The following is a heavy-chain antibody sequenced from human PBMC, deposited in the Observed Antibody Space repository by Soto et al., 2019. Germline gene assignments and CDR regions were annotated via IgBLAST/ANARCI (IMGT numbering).Heavy chain of an antibody. Sequence: GGSLRLSCAASGFTFSSYGMHWVRQAPGKGLEWGAVIWYDGSNKYYADSVKGRFTISRDNSKNTLYLQMNSLRAEDTAVYYCARDGITATRTGAFDIWGQGTMVTVSS. CDR1: GFTFSSYG. CDR3: ARDGITATRTGAFDI. D-gene: IGHD1-7*01. J-gene: IGHJ3*02. CDR2: IWYDGSNK. V-gene: IGHV3-33*08.